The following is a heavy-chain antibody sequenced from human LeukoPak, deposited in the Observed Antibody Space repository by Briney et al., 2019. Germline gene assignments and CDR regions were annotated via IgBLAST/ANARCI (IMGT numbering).Heavy chain of an antibody. CDR3: AKDIERYYDSRGYYSSYMDV. D-gene: IGHD3-22*01. V-gene: IGHV3-43*02. J-gene: IGHJ6*03. Sequence: PGGSLRLSCAASGFTFDDYAMHWVRQAPGKGLEWVSLISGDGGNTYYADSVKGRSTISRDNSKNSLYLQMNSLRTEDTALYYCAKDIERYYDSRGYYSSYMDVWGKGTTVTVSS. CDR2: ISGDGGNT. CDR1: GFTFDDYA.